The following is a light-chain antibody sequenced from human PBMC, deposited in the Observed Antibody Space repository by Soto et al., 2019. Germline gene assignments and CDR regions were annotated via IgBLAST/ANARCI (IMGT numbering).Light chain of an antibody. CDR1: SSDVGGYNY. CDR2: EVS. J-gene: IGLJ2*01. V-gene: IGLV2-14*01. CDR3: SSYAGSNNFVV. Sequence: QSVLTQPASVAGSPGQSITISCTGTSSDVGGYNYVSWYQQHPGKAPKLMIYEVSNRPSGVSNRFSGSKSDNTASLTVSGLQAEDEADYYCSSYAGSNNFVVFGGGTQLTVL.